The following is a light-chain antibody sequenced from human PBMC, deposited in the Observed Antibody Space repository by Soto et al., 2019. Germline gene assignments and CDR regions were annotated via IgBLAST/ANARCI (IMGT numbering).Light chain of an antibody. Sequence: QSALTQPPSASGSPGQSVTISCTGTNGDVGGYNFVYWYQQYTGKAPSLRIYEVTKRTSGVPDRFSGTKSGNSAYLTVSERQAEYVADYFCISFAGGTKGVCGGGITLPVL. CDR3: ISFAGGTKGV. CDR2: EVT. CDR1: NGDVGGYNF. V-gene: IGLV2-8*01. J-gene: IGLJ3*02.